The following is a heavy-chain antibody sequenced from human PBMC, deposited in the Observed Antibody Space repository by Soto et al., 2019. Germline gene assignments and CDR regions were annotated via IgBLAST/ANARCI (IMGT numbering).Heavy chain of an antibody. CDR3: AKDVSRSRFLEWLLSPSFDY. D-gene: IGHD3-3*01. Sequence: GGSPRISCAAPGFTFDNYGLHWVRQAPGKGLECVAVILYDGSFEEYADSVKGRFTISQDKSKNTLSLKMNRLRAEDTAVYYCAKDVSRSRFLEWLLSPSFDYWGQGTLVTVSS. V-gene: IGHV3-30*18. CDR1: GFTFDNYG. J-gene: IGHJ4*02. CDR2: ILYDGSFE.